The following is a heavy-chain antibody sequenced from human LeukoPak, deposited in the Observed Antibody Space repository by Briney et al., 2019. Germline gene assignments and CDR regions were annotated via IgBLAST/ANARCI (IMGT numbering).Heavy chain of an antibody. D-gene: IGHD2-2*01. CDR3: ARDPPRVVVPAAKGTSGY. J-gene: IGHJ4*02. CDR2: INPNSGGT. V-gene: IGHV1-2*02. Sequence: GASVKVSCKASGYTFTGYYMHWVRQAPGQGLEWMGWINPNSGGTNYAQKFQGRVTMTRDTSISTAYMELSRLRSDDTAVYYCARDPPRVVVPAAKGTSGYWGQGTLVTVSS. CDR1: GYTFTGYY.